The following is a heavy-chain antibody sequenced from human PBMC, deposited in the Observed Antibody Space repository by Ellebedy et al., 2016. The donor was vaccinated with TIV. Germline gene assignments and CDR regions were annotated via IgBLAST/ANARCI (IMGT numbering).Heavy chain of an antibody. CDR1: GFSTYTFSNYA. Sequence: GGSLRLXXAASGFSTYTFSNYAMNWVRQAPGKGLEWVSYISSRSGTVYYSDSVQGRFTISRDNAKNSVCLQINNLRADDTAVYYCARAFTAYHPLDFWGRGTPVTVSA. D-gene: IGHD2-2*01. J-gene: IGHJ4*02. CDR2: ISSRSGTV. CDR3: ARAFTAYHPLDF. V-gene: IGHV3-48*04.